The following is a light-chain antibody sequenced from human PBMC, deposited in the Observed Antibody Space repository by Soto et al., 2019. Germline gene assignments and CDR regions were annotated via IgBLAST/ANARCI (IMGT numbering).Light chain of an antibody. CDR3: QQSYSTPWT. CDR2: RAF. J-gene: IGKJ1*01. Sequence: DIQMTQSPSSLSASVGDRVTITCRASQSINTYLNWYQQKTGKAPNLLIYRAFSMQSGVTSRFSGSGSGRYFNLTSSSLQPEDFATYYCQQSYSTPWTFGKVTNVEIK. CDR1: QSINTY. V-gene: IGKV1-39*01.